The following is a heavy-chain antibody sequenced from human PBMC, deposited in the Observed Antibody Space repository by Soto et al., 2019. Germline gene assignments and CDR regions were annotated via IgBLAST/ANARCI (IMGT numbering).Heavy chain of an antibody. Sequence: PSETLSLTCAVSGGSILRSTYYWAWIRQSPGKGLEWIGTIFYSGGTFYTPSLKSRVTMSVDTSNNQFSLKLSSVTAADTAVYFCARQASGYYYGWFDPWGQGTLVTVSS. V-gene: IGHV4-39*01. CDR2: IFYSGGT. CDR3: ARQASGYYYGWFDP. J-gene: IGHJ5*02. CDR1: GGSILRSTYY. D-gene: IGHD3-22*01.